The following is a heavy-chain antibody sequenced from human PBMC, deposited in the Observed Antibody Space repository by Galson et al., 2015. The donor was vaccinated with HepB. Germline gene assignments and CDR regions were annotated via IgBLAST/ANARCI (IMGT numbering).Heavy chain of an antibody. J-gene: IGHJ4*02. CDR2: IYYSGST. D-gene: IGHD3-3*01. Sequence: ETLSLTCTVSGGSISSYYWSWIRQPPGKGLEWIGYIYYSGSTNYNPSLKSRVTISVDTSKNQFSLKLSSVTAADTAVYYCARTTIFGPYFDYWGQGTLVTVSS. CDR3: ARTTIFGPYFDY. CDR1: GGSISSYY. V-gene: IGHV4-59*01.